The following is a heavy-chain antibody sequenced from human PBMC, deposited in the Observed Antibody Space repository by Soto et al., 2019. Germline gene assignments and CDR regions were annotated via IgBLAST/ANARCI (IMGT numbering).Heavy chain of an antibody. CDR3: AKDLRVAGTFDV. J-gene: IGHJ3*01. CDR1: GFTFSSYG. D-gene: IGHD6-19*01. V-gene: IGHV3-30*18. Sequence: QVQLVESGGGVVQPGRSLRLSCAASGFTFSSYGMHWVRQAPGKGLEWVAVVSYDGSNKYYADSAKGRFTISRDNSKNTLYLQMNSLRAEDTAVYYCAKDLRVAGTFDVWGQGTMVTVSS. CDR2: VSYDGSNK.